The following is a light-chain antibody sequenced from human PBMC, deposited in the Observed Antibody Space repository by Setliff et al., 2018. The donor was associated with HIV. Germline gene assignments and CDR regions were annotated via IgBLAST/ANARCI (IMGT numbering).Light chain of an antibody. CDR1: SSDVGGYDY. V-gene: IGLV2-14*03. CDR3: CSYSTSGTFVL. J-gene: IGLJ2*01. Sequence: QSALTQPASVSGSPGQSITISCTGRSSDVGGYDYVSWYQQYPGKAPKLMIYEVNNRPSGVSNRFSGSKSGNTASLTLSGLQTEDEADYYCCSYSTSGTFVLFGGGTKVTVL. CDR2: EVN.